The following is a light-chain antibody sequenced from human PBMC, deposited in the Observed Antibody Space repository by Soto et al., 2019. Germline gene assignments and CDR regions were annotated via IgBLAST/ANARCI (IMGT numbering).Light chain of an antibody. V-gene: IGKV3-15*01. Sequence: ETVMTQSPATLSVSPGERATLSFRASQIILTNLAWYQQKPGQAPRLLIYGASTRATGIPARFSGSGSGTEFILTISSLQSEYFEIYYCQQYNNWPITFGQGTRLEIK. J-gene: IGKJ5*01. CDR3: QQYNNWPIT. CDR1: QIILTN. CDR2: GAS.